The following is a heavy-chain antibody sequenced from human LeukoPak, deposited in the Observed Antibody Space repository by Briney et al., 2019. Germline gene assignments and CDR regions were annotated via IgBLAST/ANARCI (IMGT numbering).Heavy chain of an antibody. CDR1: GFTFSSYA. V-gene: IGHV3-30*04. J-gene: IGHJ3*02. D-gene: IGHD3-22*01. CDR2: ISYDGSNK. CDR3: ARASDSSGYIDAFDI. Sequence: GGSLRLSCAASGFTFSSYAMHWVRQAPGKGLEWVAVISYDGSNKYYADSVKGRFTISRDNSKNTLYLQMNSLRAEDTAVYYCARASDSSGYIDAFDIWGQGTMVTVSS.